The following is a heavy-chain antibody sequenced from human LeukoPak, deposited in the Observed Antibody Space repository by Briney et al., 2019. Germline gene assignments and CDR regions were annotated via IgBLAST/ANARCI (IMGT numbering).Heavy chain of an antibody. J-gene: IGHJ3*01. V-gene: IGHV3-33*01. Sequence: PGGSLRLSCAASGFSFSNSGMHWVRQAPGKGLEWVAVIWYDGSNEYYADAVEGRFTISRDNSKNTVHLQMNSLRVEDTSVYYCAREISMFVNAFDLWGQGTLVTVTS. CDR3: AREISMFVNAFDL. CDR1: GFSFSNSG. D-gene: IGHD3-10*02. CDR2: IWYDGSNE.